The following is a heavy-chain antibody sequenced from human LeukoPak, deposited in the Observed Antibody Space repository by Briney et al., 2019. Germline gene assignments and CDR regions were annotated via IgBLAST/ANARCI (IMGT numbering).Heavy chain of an antibody. CDR2: IYYSGST. CDR3: ARVASTVTFSGPYGMDV. CDR1: GGSISSGDYY. J-gene: IGHJ6*02. D-gene: IGHD4-11*01. V-gene: IGHV4-30-4*01. Sequence: SETLSLTCTVSGGSISSGDYYWSWIRQPPGKGLEWIGYIYYSGSTYYNPSPKSRVTISVDTSKNQFSLKLSSVTAADTAVYYCARVASTVTFSGPYGMDVWGQGTTVIVSS.